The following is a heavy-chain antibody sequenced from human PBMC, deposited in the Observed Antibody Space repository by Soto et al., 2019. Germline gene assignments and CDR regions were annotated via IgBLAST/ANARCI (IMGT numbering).Heavy chain of an antibody. CDR2: INAGNGNT. D-gene: IGHD6-13*01. V-gene: IGHV1-3*01. Sequence: ASVKVSCKASGYTFPSYAMHWVRQAPGQRLEWMGWINAGNGNTKYSQKFQGRVTITRDTSASTAYMEMSSLRSEDTAVYYCARAPSWYNFDYWGQGTLVTVSS. CDR3: ARAPSWYNFDY. J-gene: IGHJ4*02. CDR1: GYTFPSYA.